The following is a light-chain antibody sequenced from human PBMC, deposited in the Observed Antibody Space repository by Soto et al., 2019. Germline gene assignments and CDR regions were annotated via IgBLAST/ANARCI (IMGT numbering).Light chain of an antibody. CDR1: QSVSSN. V-gene: IGKV3-15*01. CDR3: QQYNNLPLT. Sequence: EIVMTQSPATLSVSPGERATLSCRASQSVSSNLAWYQQKPGQAPRLLIYGASTRATGIPARFSGSGSGTEFTLTISNLQSEDFAVYYCQQYNNLPLTFGGGTKVEIK. J-gene: IGKJ4*01. CDR2: GAS.